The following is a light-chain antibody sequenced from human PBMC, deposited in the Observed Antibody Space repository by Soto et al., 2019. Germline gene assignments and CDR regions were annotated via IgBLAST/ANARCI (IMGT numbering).Light chain of an antibody. J-gene: IGKJ4*02. CDR3: MQALQTTWT. Sequence: DIVMTQSPLSLPVTPGEPASISCRSSQSLLHSNGYNYLDWYLQKPGQSPQLLIYLGSNRASGVPDRFSGSGSGTDFTLKISRVEAEDVGVYYCMQALQTTWTFGGGTKVDIK. CDR2: LGS. V-gene: IGKV2-28*01. CDR1: QSLLHSNGYNY.